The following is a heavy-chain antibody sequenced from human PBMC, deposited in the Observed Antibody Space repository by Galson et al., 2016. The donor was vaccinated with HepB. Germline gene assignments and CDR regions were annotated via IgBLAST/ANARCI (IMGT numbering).Heavy chain of an antibody. J-gene: IGHJ4*02. V-gene: IGHV4-39*01. Sequence: SETLSLTCNVSGASISSHTHYWAWLRRPPGKELEWIGAHYYSGSIYYNPSLESRVSLSVDTSKNQVSLRLRSVTAADTAVHYCASTSRDSFCSTTSCYFDYWGQGTLVTVTS. CDR2: HYYSGSI. D-gene: IGHD2-2*01. CDR1: GASISSHTHY. CDR3: ASTSRDSFCSTTSCYFDY.